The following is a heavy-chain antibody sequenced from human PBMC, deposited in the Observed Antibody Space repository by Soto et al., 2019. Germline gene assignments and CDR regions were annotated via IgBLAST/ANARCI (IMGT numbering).Heavy chain of an antibody. V-gene: IGHV1-69*04. J-gene: IGHJ4*02. Sequence: QVQLVQSGAEVKRPGSSVKVSCKASGDTFSFYSINWVRQAPGLGLEWMGRVNPILSMSNYAQRFQGRVTMTADKSTSAAYMEISGLRSEDTAMYYWATSYGSGYRAFDYWGQGALVTVSS. D-gene: IGHD3-10*01. CDR2: VNPILSMS. CDR1: GDTFSFYS. CDR3: ATSYGSGYRAFDY.